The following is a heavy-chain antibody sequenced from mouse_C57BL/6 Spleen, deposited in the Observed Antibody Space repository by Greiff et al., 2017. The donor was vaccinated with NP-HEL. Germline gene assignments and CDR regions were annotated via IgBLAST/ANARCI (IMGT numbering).Heavy chain of an antibody. CDR3: VRHGYDGGY. CDR2: IRSKSNNYAT. D-gene: IGHD2-2*01. CDR1: GFSFNTYA. J-gene: IGHJ4*01. V-gene: IGHV10-1*01. Sequence: DVKLVESGGGLVQPKGSLKLSCAASGFSFNTYAMNWVRQAPGKGLEWVARIRSKSNNYATYYADSVKDRFTISRDDSESMLYLQMNNLKTEDTAMYYCVRHGYDGGYWGQGTSVTVSS.